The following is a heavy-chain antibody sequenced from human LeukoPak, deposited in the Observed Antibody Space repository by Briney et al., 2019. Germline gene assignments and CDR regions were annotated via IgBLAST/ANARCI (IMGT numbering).Heavy chain of an antibody. V-gene: IGHV1-18*01. D-gene: IGHD6-19*01. J-gene: IGHJ4*02. CDR2: ISAYNGDT. CDR3: ARADLSGWYGGDY. CDR1: GYTFTSYC. Sequence: GASVKVSRKASGYTFTSYCFIWVRQAPGQGLEWMGWISAYNGDTDYAQKLQGRVTLTTDTSTSTAYMEMRSLRSDDTAVYYCARADLSGWYGGDYWGQGTLVTVSS.